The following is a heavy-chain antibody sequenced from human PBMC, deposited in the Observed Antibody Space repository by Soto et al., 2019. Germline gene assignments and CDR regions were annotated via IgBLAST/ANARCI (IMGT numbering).Heavy chain of an antibody. Sequence: ASVKVSCKASGYTFTRYGISWVRQAPGQGLEWMGWISGYNGDANYAQRLQGRVSMTIDTSTTTAYMELRTLTPDDTAVYYCAKNGQPPYYYYGLDVWGQGTTVTVSS. CDR1: GYTFTRYG. CDR2: ISGYNGDA. CDR3: AKNGQPPYYYYGLDV. D-gene: IGHD2-2*01. J-gene: IGHJ6*02. V-gene: IGHV1-18*01.